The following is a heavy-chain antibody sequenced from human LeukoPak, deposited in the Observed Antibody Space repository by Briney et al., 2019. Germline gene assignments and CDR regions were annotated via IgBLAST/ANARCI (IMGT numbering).Heavy chain of an antibody. V-gene: IGHV4-34*01. CDR1: GGSFSGYY. CDR2: INHSGST. J-gene: IGHJ4*02. Sequence: SETLSLTCAVYGGSFSGYYWSWIRQPPGKGLEWIGEINHSGSTNYNPSLKSRVTISVDTSKNQFSLKLSSVTAADTAVYYCARLNSRGGWYSLGDYWGQGTLVTVSS. CDR3: ARLNSRGGWYSLGDY. D-gene: IGHD6-19*01.